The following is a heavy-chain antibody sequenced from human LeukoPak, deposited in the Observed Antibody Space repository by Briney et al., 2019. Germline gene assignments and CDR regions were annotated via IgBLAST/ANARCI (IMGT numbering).Heavy chain of an antibody. CDR2: INWNGGST. CDR1: GFTFDDYG. V-gene: IGHV3-20*04. J-gene: IGHJ4*02. D-gene: IGHD3-22*01. CDR3: AKEAPVVVMGPSHNFDY. Sequence: GGSLRLSCAASGFTFDDYGMSWVRHAPGKGLEWVSGINWNGGSTGYADSVKGRFTISRDNAKNSLYLQMNSLRAEDTAVYYCAKEAPVVVMGPSHNFDYWGQGTLVTVSS.